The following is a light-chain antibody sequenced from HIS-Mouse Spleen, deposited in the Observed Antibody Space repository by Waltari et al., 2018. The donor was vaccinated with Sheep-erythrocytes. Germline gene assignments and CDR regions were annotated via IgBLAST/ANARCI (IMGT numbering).Light chain of an antibody. CDR1: SSDVGGYNY. Sequence: QSALTQPRSVSGSPGQSVTISCTGTSSDVGGYNYVPWYQHPPGKAPKLMIYDVSKRPSGVPDRFSGSKSGNTASLTISGLQAEDEADYYCCSYAGSYNHVFATGTKVTVL. CDR2: DVS. CDR3: CSYAGSYNHV. J-gene: IGLJ1*01. V-gene: IGLV2-11*01.